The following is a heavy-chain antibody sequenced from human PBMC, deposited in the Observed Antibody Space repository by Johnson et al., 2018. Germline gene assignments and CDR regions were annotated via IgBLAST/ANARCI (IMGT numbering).Heavy chain of an antibody. D-gene: IGHD3-3*01. J-gene: IGHJ6*02. CDR3: ASEMGIIRANYYYYGMDV. Sequence: VQLLESGGGVVQPGRSLRLSCAASGFTFSNYGMHWVRQAPGKGLAWVAVIANEGSNKSYADSVKGRFTISRDNSKNTLYLQMNSLRAEDTAVYYCASEMGIIRANYYYYGMDVWGQGTTVTVSS. CDR2: IANEGSNK. V-gene: IGHV3-30*03. CDR1: GFTFSNYG.